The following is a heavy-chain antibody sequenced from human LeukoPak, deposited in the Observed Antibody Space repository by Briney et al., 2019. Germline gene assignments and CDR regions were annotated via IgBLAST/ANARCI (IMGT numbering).Heavy chain of an antibody. D-gene: IGHD3-10*01. Sequence: PGGSLRLSCAASGFTFSSYAMSWVRQAPGKGLEWVSAISGSGGSTYYADSVKGRFTISTDNSKNTLYLQMNSLRAEDTAVYYCAKNKWFGEFGSNFDYWGQGTLVTVSS. CDR3: AKNKWFGEFGSNFDY. V-gene: IGHV3-23*01. CDR1: GFTFSSYA. J-gene: IGHJ4*02. CDR2: ISGSGGST.